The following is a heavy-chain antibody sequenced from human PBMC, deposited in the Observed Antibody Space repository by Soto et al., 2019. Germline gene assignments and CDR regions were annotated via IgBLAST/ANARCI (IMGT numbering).Heavy chain of an antibody. Sequence: QVQLVESGGGLVKPGGSLRLSCAASGFTFSDYYMSWIRQAPGKGLEWVSYISSSGSTIYYADPVKGRCTISRDNAKNSLYLQMNSLRAEDTAVYYCARPPDSMVVAATPYFDLWGRGTLVTVSS. J-gene: IGHJ2*01. V-gene: IGHV3-11*01. CDR2: ISSSGSTI. CDR3: ARPPDSMVVAATPYFDL. D-gene: IGHD2-15*01. CDR1: GFTFSDYY.